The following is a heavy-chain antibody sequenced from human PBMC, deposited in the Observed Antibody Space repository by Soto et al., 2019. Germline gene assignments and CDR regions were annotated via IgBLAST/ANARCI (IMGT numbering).Heavy chain of an antibody. V-gene: IGHV3-30*18. CDR1: GVTFSRYA. Sequence: QVQFMQSGGGVVQPGKSLRLSCAASGVTFSRYAMHWVRQAPGERLEWVAVVFFDGNYKNYGDSVKGRFTVSRDNSKNTTHLPMNGLRPEDTGVYYCTKGGTVPFDYWGQGSLVIVSS. CDR3: TKGGTVPFDY. J-gene: IGHJ4*02. D-gene: IGHD3-16*01. CDR2: VFFDGNYK.